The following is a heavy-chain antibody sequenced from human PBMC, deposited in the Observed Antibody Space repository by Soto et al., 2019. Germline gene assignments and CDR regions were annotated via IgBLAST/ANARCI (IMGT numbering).Heavy chain of an antibody. CDR3: ARGNWNYGYFDY. D-gene: IGHD1-7*01. V-gene: IGHV3-33*01. CDR1: GFTFNNYG. CDR2: IWYDGSYK. J-gene: IGHJ4*02. Sequence: QVQLVESGGGVVQPGRSLRLSCAASGFTFNNYGMHRVRQAPGKGLEWVAVIWYDGSYKYNEDSVKDRFTISRDTSKNTLYPQMNSLRGEDTAVYHCARGNWNYGYFDYWGQGTLVTVSS.